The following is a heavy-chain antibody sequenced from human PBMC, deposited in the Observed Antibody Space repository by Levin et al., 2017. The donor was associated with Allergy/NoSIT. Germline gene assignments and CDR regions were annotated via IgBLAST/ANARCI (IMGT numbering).Heavy chain of an antibody. V-gene: IGHV3-30*04. J-gene: IGHJ4*02. CDR3: ARDRGTKGELLPIDY. Sequence: GGSLRLSCAASGFTFSSYAMHWVRQAPGKGLEWVAVISYDGSNKYYADSVKGRFTISRDNSKNTLYLQMNSLRAEDTAVYYCARDRGTKGELLPIDYWGQGTLVTVSS. D-gene: IGHD1-26*01. CDR2: ISYDGSNK. CDR1: GFTFSSYA.